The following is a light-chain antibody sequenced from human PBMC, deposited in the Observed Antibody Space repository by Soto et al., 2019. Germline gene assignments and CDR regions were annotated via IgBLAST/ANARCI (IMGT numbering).Light chain of an antibody. Sequence: DIQMTQSPSTLSASVGDRVTITCRASQSISSWLAWYQQKPGKAPKLLIYKASSLESGVPSRFSGSGSGTEFTLTISRLKPDDFATDYAQHYNSLCTFGQGPKVDIK. V-gene: IGKV1-5*03. CDR3: QHYNSLCT. CDR1: QSISSW. J-gene: IGKJ1*01. CDR2: KAS.